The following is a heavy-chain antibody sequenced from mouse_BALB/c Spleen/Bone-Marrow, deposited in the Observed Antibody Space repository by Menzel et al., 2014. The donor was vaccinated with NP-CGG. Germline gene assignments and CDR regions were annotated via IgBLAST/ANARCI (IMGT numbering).Heavy chain of an antibody. CDR1: GYTFTDYA. D-gene: IGHD2-5*01. CDR2: INTYFGDI. CDR3: ARGYSNNYAMDY. J-gene: IGHJ4*01. V-gene: IGHV1S137*01. Sequence: VQLQQSGAELVRPGVSVKISCKGSGYTFTDYAMHWVKQSHAESLEWIGVINTYFGDISYNQKFKGKATIAVDKTSRTVYMELARLTAEDSAIYYCARGYSNNYAMDYWGQGTSVTVPS.